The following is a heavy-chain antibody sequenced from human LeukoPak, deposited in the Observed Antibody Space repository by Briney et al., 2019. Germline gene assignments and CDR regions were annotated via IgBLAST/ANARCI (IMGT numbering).Heavy chain of an antibody. CDR3: AKARRYCSSTSCASFDY. J-gene: IGHJ4*02. D-gene: IGHD2-2*01. V-gene: IGHV3-23*01. CDR1: GFTFSSYW. Sequence: PGGSLRLSCAASGFTFSSYWMSWVRQAPGKGLEWVSAISGSGGSTYYADSVKGRFTISRDNSKNTLYLQMNSLRAEDTAVYYCAKARRYCSSTSCASFDYWGQGTLVTVSS. CDR2: ISGSGGST.